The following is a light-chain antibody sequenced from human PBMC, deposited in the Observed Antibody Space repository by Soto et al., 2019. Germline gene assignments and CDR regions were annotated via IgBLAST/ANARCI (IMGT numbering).Light chain of an antibody. CDR1: QDISNY. CDR3: QQYETPIT. V-gene: IGKV1-33*01. Sequence: DIQLTQSPSSRSASVGDRGTLPCQASQDISNYLNWYPQKPGKAPKLLIYDASNLETGVPSRFSGSGSGTDFTFTISSLQPEDIATNYCQQYETPITFGRGTRLEIK. CDR2: DAS. J-gene: IGKJ5*01.